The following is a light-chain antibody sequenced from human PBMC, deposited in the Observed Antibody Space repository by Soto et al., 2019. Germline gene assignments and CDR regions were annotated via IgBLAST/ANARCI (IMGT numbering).Light chain of an antibody. J-gene: IGLJ3*02. CDR1: GSDVGSYNR. CDR3: TSWASSNTWV. V-gene: IGLV2-18*02. Sequence: SALTQPPSVSGSPGQSVTISCTGTGSDVGSYNRVSWYQQPPGTAPELIIYEVTTRPSGVPGRFSGSKSGNTASLTISGLQAEDEADYYCTSWASSNTWVFGGGTKLTVL. CDR2: EVT.